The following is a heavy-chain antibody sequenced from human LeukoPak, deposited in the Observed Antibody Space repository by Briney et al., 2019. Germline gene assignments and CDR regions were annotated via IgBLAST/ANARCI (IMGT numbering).Heavy chain of an antibody. CDR2: IGRIGGST. CDR1: GFSFSSSA. Sequence: PGGSLRLSCEAAGFSFSSSAMHWVSQAPGEGLEYVSAIGRIGGSTNHANSVKGRFTISRDNSKNTLYLQMGSLRAEDMAVYYCARVGRGGDYTDYWGQGTLVTVSS. CDR3: ARVGRGGDYTDY. J-gene: IGHJ4*02. D-gene: IGHD4-17*01. V-gene: IGHV3-64*01.